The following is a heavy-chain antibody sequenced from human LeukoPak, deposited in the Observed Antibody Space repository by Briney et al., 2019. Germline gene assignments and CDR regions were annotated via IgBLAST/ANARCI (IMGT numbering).Heavy chain of an antibody. CDR3: ARGGNLEN. V-gene: IGHV3-7*01. Sequence: GGSLRLSCAASGFTLNRYWMSWVRQAPGKGLEWVANINEDGGERHYVDSVKGRFTISRDNAKNSLYLQMNSLRAEDTAVYYCARGGNLENWGGGTLVTLSS. J-gene: IGHJ4*02. CDR2: INEDGGER. CDR1: GFTLNRYW. D-gene: IGHD1-14*01.